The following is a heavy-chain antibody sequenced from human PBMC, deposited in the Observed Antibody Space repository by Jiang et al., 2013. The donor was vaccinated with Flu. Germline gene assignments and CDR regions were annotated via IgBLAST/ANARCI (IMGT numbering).Heavy chain of an antibody. CDR1: GGSVSSGSYY. J-gene: IGHJ4*02. V-gene: IGHV4-61*01. CDR3: ASYCSSTSCFLFDY. CDR2: IYYSGST. D-gene: IGHD2-2*01. Sequence: SLTCTVSGGSVSSGSYYWSWIRQPPGKGLEWIGYIYYSGSTNYNPSLKSRVTISVDTSKNQFSLKLSSVTAADTAVYYCASYCSSTSCFLFDYWGQGTLVTVSS.